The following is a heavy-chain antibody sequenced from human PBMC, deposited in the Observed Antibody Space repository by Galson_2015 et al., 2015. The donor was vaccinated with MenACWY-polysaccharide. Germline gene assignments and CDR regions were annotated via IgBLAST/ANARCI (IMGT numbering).Heavy chain of an antibody. Sequence: SVKVSCKASGYTFTSYAMNWVRQAPGQGLEWMGWTNTNTGNPTYAQGFTGRVVFSLDTSVSTAYLQISSLKAEDTAMYYCAREPTHSGSFGWFDPWGQGTLVTVSS. V-gene: IGHV7-4-1*02. CDR3: AREPTHSGSFGWFDP. J-gene: IGHJ5*02. CDR1: GYTFTSYA. CDR2: TNTNTGNP. D-gene: IGHD1-26*01.